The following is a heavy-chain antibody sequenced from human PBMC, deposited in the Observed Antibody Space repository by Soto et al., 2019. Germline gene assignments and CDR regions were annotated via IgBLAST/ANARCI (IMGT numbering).Heavy chain of an antibody. CDR2: IYWDDDK. J-gene: IGHJ4*02. Sequence: QITLKESGPTLVKPTQTLTLTCTFSGFSFTTDGMGVGWIRQPPGQALEWLALIYWDDDKRYSPSLKSRLTITKDASRNQVVLTLTNMDPADTATYYCAHLYWAAYDIRCYLDYWGQETLVTVSS. CDR1: GFSFTTDGMG. V-gene: IGHV2-5*02. CDR3: AHLYWAAYDIRCYLDY. D-gene: IGHD3-22*01.